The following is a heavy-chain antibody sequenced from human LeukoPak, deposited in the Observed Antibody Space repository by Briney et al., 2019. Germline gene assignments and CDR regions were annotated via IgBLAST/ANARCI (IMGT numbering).Heavy chain of an antibody. CDR1: GFTLSSSW. CDR2: INSDGSST. J-gene: IGHJ4*02. CDR3: ARGSSGNFYGSGGLTYNFDY. D-gene: IGHD3-10*01. V-gene: IGHV3-74*01. Sequence: PGGSLRLSCAASGFTLSSSWMHWVRQAPGKGLVWVSRINSDGSSTLYADPVKGRFTISRDNAKNTLYLQMNSLRAEDTAVYYCARGSSGNFYGSGGLTYNFDYWGQGTLVTVSS.